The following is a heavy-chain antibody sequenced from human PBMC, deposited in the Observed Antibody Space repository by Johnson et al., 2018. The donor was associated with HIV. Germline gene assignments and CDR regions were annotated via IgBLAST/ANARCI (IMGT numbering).Heavy chain of an antibody. CDR1: GFTVTNNY. CDR2: IYSDGNT. D-gene: IGHD2-8*01. J-gene: IGHJ3*02. Sequence: VQLVESGGGLVQPGESLRLSCAASGFTVTNNYMHWVRQAPGKGLEWVAGIYSDGNTYYADSVKGRFIIPRDNFKNTLYLQMNSLRAEDTAVYYCARDGNAGYCTNGVCYNDAFDIWGQGIMVTVSS. V-gene: IGHV3-66*01. CDR3: ARDGNAGYCTNGVCYNDAFDI.